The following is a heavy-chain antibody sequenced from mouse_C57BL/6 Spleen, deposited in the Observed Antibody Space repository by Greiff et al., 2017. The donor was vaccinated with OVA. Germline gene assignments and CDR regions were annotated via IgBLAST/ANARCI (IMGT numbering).Heavy chain of an antibody. CDR2: INPGSGGT. Sequence: QVQLKQSGAELVRPGTSVKVSCKASGYAFTNYLIEWVKQRPGQGLEWIGVINPGSGGTNYNEKFKGKATLTADKSSSTAYMQLSSLTSEDSAVYFCARVTTLAMDYWGQGTSVTVSS. CDR1: GYAFTNYL. CDR3: ARVTTLAMDY. D-gene: IGHD2-2*01. V-gene: IGHV1-54*01. J-gene: IGHJ4*01.